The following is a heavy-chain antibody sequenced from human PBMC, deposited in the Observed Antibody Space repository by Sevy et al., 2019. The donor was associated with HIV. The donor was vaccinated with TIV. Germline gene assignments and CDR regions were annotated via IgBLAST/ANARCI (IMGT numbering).Heavy chain of an antibody. CDR1: GFNFSSHK. CDR2: ISDGGAVI. D-gene: IGHD3-3*01. J-gene: IGHJ4*02. CDR3: AKEGAFWSGYYVDY. V-gene: IGHV3-48*03. Sequence: GGSLRLSCAASGFNFSSHKMNWIRQAPGKGLEWVAYISDGGAVIHYADSVKGRFTISRDNSKNSLYLQMNSLRADDTAVYDCAKEGAFWSGYYVDYCGQGTLVTVSS.